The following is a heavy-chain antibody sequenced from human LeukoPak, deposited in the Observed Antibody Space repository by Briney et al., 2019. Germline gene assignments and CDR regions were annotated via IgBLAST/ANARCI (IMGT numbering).Heavy chain of an antibody. CDR1: GFTFSRYS. Sequence: GGSLILSCAASGFTFSRYSMNWVRQAPGKGLEWVSYISSSSSTIDYADSVKGRFSISRDNAKNSLYLQMKSLRDEDTAVYYCAREDGGKADIWGQGTMVTVSS. J-gene: IGHJ3*02. CDR3: AREDGGKADI. D-gene: IGHD4-23*01. CDR2: ISSSSSTI. V-gene: IGHV3-48*02.